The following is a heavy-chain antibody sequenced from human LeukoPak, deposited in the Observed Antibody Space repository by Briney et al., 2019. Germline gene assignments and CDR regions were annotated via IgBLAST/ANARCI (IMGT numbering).Heavy chain of an antibody. V-gene: IGHV3-33*01. CDR3: ARVYSSSPPFDY. D-gene: IGHD6-6*01. Sequence: GRSLRLSCAASGFTFSSYGMHWVRQAPGKGLEWVAVIWYDGSNKYYADSVKGRFTISRDNSENTLYLQMNSLRAEDTAVYYCARVYSSSPPFDYGGQGTRVTVSS. CDR2: IWYDGSNK. CDR1: GFTFSSYG. J-gene: IGHJ4*02.